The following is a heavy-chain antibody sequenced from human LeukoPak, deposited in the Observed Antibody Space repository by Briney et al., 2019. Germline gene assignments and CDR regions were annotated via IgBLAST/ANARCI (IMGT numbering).Heavy chain of an antibody. CDR1: GYTFTGTY. D-gene: IGHD3-22*01. CDR2: ISPNNGVT. V-gene: IGHV1-2*02. J-gene: IGHJ4*02. CDR3: GSGSGGGKWLDY. Sequence: ASVKVSCKASGYTFTGTYIHWVRQAPGQGLEWMGWISPNNGVTNYGQKFQGRVTMTWDTSISTAYMELARLTSDDAALYYCGSGSGGGKWLDYWGQGALVTVSS.